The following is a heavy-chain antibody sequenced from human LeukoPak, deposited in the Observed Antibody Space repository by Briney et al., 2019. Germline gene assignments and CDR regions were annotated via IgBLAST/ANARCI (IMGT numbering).Heavy chain of an antibody. CDR3: AKSSLPENYYYYGMDV. CDR2: ISASGIAT. Sequence: GASLRLSCAASGFTFSDYALSWVRQAPGMGPECVSAISASGIATYYAESVKGRFSISRDNSRSSLYLQMHSLRADDTAVYYCAKSSLPENYYYYGMDVRGQGTTVTVSS. CDR1: GFTFSDYA. J-gene: IGHJ6*02. V-gene: IGHV3-23*01.